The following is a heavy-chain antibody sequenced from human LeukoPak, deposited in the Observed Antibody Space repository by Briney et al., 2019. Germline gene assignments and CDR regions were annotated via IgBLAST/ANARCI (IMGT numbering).Heavy chain of an antibody. CDR3: GTMSNYDSGGYYDA. V-gene: IGHV3-53*01. J-gene: IGHJ5*02. Sequence: PGGSLRLSCAVSGFSVSANYMHWVRQTPGKGLQWVSSIYGGESTNYADSVRGRFTISRVISENTLYLQMKNLRVDDTAVYYCGTMSNYDSGGYYDAWGQGTPVTVSS. D-gene: IGHD3-22*01. CDR2: IYGGEST. CDR1: GFSVSANY.